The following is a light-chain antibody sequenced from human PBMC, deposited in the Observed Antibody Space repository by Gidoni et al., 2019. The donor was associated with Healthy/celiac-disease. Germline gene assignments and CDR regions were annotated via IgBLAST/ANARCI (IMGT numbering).Light chain of an antibody. CDR2: AAS. CDR1: QSISSY. J-gene: IGKJ2*01. V-gene: IGKV1-39*01. CDR3: QQSYSTLQGYT. Sequence: DIQMSQSPSSLSASVGDRVTIPCRASQSISSYLNLYQQKPRKAPKLLIYAASSLQSGVPSRFSGSGCGTDFTLTISSLQPEDFATYYCQQSYSTLQGYTFGQGTKLEIK.